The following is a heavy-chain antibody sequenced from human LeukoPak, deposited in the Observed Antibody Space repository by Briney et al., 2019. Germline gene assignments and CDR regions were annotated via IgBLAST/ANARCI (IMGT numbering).Heavy chain of an antibody. CDR3: AARIAGATYVRY. V-gene: IGHV4-34*01. Sequence: SETLSLTCAVYGGSFSGYYWSWIRQPPGKGLEWIGEINHSGSTNYNPSLKSRVTISVDTSKNQFSLKLSSVTAADTAVYYCAARIAGATYVRYWGQGTLVTVSS. J-gene: IGHJ4*02. CDR1: GGSFSGYY. CDR2: INHSGST. D-gene: IGHD1-26*01.